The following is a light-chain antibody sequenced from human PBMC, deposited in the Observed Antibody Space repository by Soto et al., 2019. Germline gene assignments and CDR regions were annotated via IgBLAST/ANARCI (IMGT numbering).Light chain of an antibody. CDR1: SSDVGGYDF. J-gene: IGLJ1*01. CDR3: TLYTSRSPDV. Sequence: QSVLTQPASVSWSPGQSITISCTGTSSDVGGYDFVSWYQHHPGKAPKLLIFEVTNRPSGVSHRFSGSKSGNTASLTISGLQVEDEANYPGTLYTSRSPDVCGTGTKVTVL. V-gene: IGLV2-14*01. CDR2: EVT.